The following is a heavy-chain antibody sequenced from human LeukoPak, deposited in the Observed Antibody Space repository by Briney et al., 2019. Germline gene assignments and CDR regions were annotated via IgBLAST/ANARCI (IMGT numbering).Heavy chain of an antibody. Sequence: SETLSLTCTVSGGSISSYYWSWIRQPPGKGLEWIGYIYYSGSTNYNPSLKSRVTISVDTSKNQFSLKLSSVTAADTAVYYCARAAYYYDSSGYYRHYYYYYYVDVWGKGTTVTVSS. D-gene: IGHD3-22*01. CDR1: GGSISSYY. J-gene: IGHJ6*03. CDR3: ARAAYYYDSSGYYRHYYYYYYVDV. CDR2: IYYSGST. V-gene: IGHV4-59*01.